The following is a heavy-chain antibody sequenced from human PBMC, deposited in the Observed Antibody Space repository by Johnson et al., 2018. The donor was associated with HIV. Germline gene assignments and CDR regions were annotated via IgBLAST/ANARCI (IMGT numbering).Heavy chain of an antibody. CDR2: ISWNSGRI. CDR3: ASGLAAARGAFDN. Sequence: EVQLVESGGGLVQPGGSLRLSCAASGFTFSSYVMSWVRQAPGKGLEWVSGISWNSGRIGYADSVKGRFTISRDNAKNSLYLQMNSLGAEGAAVYFCASGLAAARGAFDNWGQWTLVTVSS. D-gene: IGHD6-13*01. CDR1: GFTFSSYV. J-gene: IGHJ3*02. V-gene: IGHV3-23*04.